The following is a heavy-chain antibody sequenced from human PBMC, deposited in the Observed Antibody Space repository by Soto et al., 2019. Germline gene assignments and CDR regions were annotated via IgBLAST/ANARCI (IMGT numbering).Heavy chain of an antibody. CDR3: ARVRAAGGFPSRYYYYYGMDV. D-gene: IGHD6-13*01. CDR2: ISSTGSGE. J-gene: IGHJ6*02. Sequence: PGGSLRLSCAASGFTFSNFAVNWARQAPGKGLEWLAFISSTGSGEYYADTVKGRFTVSRDNVKNLAFLQMNSLRDEDTAVYYCARVRAAGGFPSRYYYYYGMDVWGQGTTVTVSS. CDR1: GFTFSNFA. V-gene: IGHV3-48*02.